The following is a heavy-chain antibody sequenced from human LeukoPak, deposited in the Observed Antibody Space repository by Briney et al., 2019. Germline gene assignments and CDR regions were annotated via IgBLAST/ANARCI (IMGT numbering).Heavy chain of an antibody. CDR2: ISYDGSNK. D-gene: IGHD6-19*01. J-gene: IGHJ5*02. CDR1: GFTFSSYG. CDR3: AKDRTGSWPGEWFDP. V-gene: IGHV3-30*18. Sequence: GGSLRLSCAASGFTFSSYGTHWVRQAPGKGLEWVAVISYDGSNKYYADSVKGRFTISRDNSKNTLYLQMNSLRAEDTAVYYCAKDRTGSWPGEWFDPWGQGTLVTVSS.